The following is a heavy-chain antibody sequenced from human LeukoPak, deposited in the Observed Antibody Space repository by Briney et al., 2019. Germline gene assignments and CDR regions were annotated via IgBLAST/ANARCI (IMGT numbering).Heavy chain of an antibody. CDR3: ARVRGDGSGYYADAFDI. V-gene: IGHV1-18*01. J-gene: IGHJ3*02. CDR2: ISAYNGNT. D-gene: IGHD3-22*01. CDR1: GYTFTSYG. Sequence: ASVKVSCKASGYTFTSYGISWVRQAPGQGLEWMGWISAYNGNTNYAQKLQGRVTMTRDMSTSTVYMELSSLRSEDTAVYYCARVRGDGSGYYADAFDIWGQGTMVTVSS.